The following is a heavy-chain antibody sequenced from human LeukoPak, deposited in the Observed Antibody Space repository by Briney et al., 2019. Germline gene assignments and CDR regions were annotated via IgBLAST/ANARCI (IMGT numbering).Heavy chain of an antibody. Sequence: GGSLRLSCAASGFTFDDYGMSWVRQAPGKGLEWVSGINWNGGSTGYADSVKGRFTISRDNAKNSLYLQMNSLRAEDTALYYCAREDHYYDSGDDYYMDVWGKGTTVTVSS. D-gene: IGHD3-22*01. CDR1: GFTFDDYG. V-gene: IGHV3-20*04. J-gene: IGHJ6*03. CDR2: INWNGGST. CDR3: AREDHYYDSGDDYYMDV.